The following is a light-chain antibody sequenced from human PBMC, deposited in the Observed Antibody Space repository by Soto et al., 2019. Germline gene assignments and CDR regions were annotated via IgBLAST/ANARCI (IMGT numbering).Light chain of an antibody. Sequence: DFVMTQSPDSLAVSLGERATINCKSSQSVLFPSDNKNYLAWYQQKPGQPPKLLIYWASTRESGVPDRFSGSGSGTDFTLTISSLQAEDVAVYYCQQYYSSFLTFGGGTKVEI. V-gene: IGKV4-1*01. J-gene: IGKJ4*01. CDR3: QQYYSSFLT. CDR1: QSVLFPSDNKNY. CDR2: WAS.